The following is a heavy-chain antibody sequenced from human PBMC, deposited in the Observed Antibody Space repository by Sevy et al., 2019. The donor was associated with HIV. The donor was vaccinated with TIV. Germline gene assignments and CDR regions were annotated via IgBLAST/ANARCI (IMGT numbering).Heavy chain of an antibody. V-gene: IGHV3-23*01. Sequence: GGSLRLSCAASGFTFSSYAMNWVRQAPGKGLEWVSGISGSGGRGDKTNYADSVKGRFTISRDDSKNSLYLQLNSLRAEETAIYYCARKYDSSGYFDYWGQGTLVTVSS. D-gene: IGHD3-22*01. CDR3: ARKYDSSGYFDY. CDR1: GFTFSSYA. CDR2: ISGSGGRGDKT. J-gene: IGHJ4*02.